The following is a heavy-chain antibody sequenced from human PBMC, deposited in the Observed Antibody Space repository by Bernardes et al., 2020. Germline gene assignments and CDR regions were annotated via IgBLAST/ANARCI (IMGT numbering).Heavy chain of an antibody. CDR2: IKRDGSEK. D-gene: IGHD4-17*01. CDR1: GFTFSNSW. V-gene: IGHV3-7*03. J-gene: IGHJ4*02. Sequence: VGSLILSCAASGFTFSNSWMSWVRQAPGPGLEWVANIKRDGSEKYYVDSVKGRFTISRDNAKNSVYLQMNSLRAEDTAVYYCARDNLRRGDYWGQGTLVTVSS. CDR3: ARDNLRRGDY.